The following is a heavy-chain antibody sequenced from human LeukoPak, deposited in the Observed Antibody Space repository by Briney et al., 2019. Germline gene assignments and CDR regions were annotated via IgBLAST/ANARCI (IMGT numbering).Heavy chain of an antibody. Sequence: LRLSCAASGFTFSSYSMNWIRQPPGKGLEWIGYMHYSGNTYYNSSLKSRLTISVDTSKNQFSLKLSSVTAADTAVYYCARHLSGSSWFDPWGQGTLVTVSS. CDR3: ARHLSGSSWFDP. V-gene: IGHV4-30-4*08. J-gene: IGHJ5*02. D-gene: IGHD1-26*01. CDR1: GFTFSSYS. CDR2: MHYSGNT.